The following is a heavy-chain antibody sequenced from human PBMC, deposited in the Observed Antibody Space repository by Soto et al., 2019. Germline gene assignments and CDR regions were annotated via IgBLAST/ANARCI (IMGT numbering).Heavy chain of an antibody. CDR2: ISPKNGEV. D-gene: IGHD2-15*01. CDR1: DYIFATYG. V-gene: IGHV1-18*04. CDR3: AAQAPGWHISSDGYIDY. Sequence: GASVKVSCKASDYIFATYGVTWVRQATGQGLEWMGWISPKNGEVAYVEKLQGRVTMTTDTSTNTAYMELKSLRCDDTAIYYCAAQAPGWHISSDGYIDYWGPGTLVTVSS. J-gene: IGHJ4*02.